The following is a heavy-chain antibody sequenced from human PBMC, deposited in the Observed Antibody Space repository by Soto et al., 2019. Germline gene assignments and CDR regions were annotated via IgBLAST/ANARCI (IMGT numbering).Heavy chain of an antibody. CDR1: GYTFTSYA. Sequence: ASVKVSCKASGYTFTSYAMHWVRQAPGQRLEWMGWINAGNGNTKYSQKFQGRVTITRDTSTSTAYMELSSLRSEDTAVYYCAAASSGWYPFDYWGQGTLVTVSS. D-gene: IGHD6-19*01. CDR2: INAGNGNT. CDR3: AAASSGWYPFDY. V-gene: IGHV1-3*01. J-gene: IGHJ4*02.